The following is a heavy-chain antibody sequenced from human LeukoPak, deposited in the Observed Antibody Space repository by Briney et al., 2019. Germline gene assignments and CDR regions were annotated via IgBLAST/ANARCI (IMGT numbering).Heavy chain of an antibody. CDR2: ISGSGGST. J-gene: IGHJ4*02. CDR1: GFTFSSYA. V-gene: IGHV3-23*01. D-gene: IGHD2-2*01. Sequence: GGSLRLSCAASGFTFSSYAMSWVRQAPGKGLEWVSAISGSGGSTYYADSVKGRFTISRDNSKNTLYLQMNSLRADDTAVYYCAKDPASCSSTSCYPDYFDYWGQGTLVTVSS. CDR3: AKDPASCSSTSCYPDYFDY.